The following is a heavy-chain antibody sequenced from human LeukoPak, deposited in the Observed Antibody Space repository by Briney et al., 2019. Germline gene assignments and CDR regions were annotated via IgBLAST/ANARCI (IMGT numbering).Heavy chain of an antibody. V-gene: IGHV4-59*11. J-gene: IGHJ6*03. CDR1: GGSIKNHY. D-gene: IGHD5-24*01. CDR3: AREVGDAYNYGIDYYYYMDV. Sequence: PSETLSLTCTVSGGSIKNHYWSWIRQPPGKGLEWIGFTYYSGSTNYNPSPKSRVTISVDTSKNQFSLKLTSVTAADTAVYYCAREVGDAYNYGIDYYYYMDVWGKGTTVTVSS. CDR2: TYYSGST.